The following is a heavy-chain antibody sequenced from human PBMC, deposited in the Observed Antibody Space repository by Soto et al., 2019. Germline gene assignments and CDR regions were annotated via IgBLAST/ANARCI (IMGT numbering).Heavy chain of an antibody. Sequence: QVQLVQSGAEVKKPGASVKVSCKASGYTFTSYYMHWVRQAPGQGLEWMGIINPSGGSTSYAQKFWGRVTMTRDTAKSTDYMELSSLRSEATAVYDCERDGSKVGDTTGQGRGFGYWGQGTLVTVSS. J-gene: IGHJ4*02. V-gene: IGHV1-46*01. D-gene: IGHD1-26*01. CDR2: INPSGGST. CDR1: GYTFTSYY. CDR3: ERDGSKVGDTTGQGRGFGY.